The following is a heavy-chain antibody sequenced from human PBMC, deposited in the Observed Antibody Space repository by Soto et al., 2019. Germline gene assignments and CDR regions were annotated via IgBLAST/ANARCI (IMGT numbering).Heavy chain of an antibody. J-gene: IGHJ6*02. CDR3: AKGGSYYDFWSGYYGMDV. V-gene: IGHV3-30*18. Sequence: GESLKISCVASGFTFSSYGMHWVRQAPGKGLEWVAVISYDGSNKYYADSVKGRFTISRDNSKNTLYLQMNSLRAEDTAVYYCAKGGSYYDFWSGYYGMDVWGQGTTVTVSS. CDR1: GFTFSSYG. CDR2: ISYDGSNK. D-gene: IGHD3-3*01.